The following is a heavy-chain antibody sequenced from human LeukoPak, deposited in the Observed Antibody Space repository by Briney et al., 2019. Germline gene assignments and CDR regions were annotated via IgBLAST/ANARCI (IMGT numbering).Heavy chain of an antibody. V-gene: IGHV3-23*01. CDR3: AKNGFAASGSGFPGDH. CDR1: GFTFHIYA. Sequence: PGGSLRPSCAASGFTFHIYAMNWVRQAPGKGLEWVSAINGGGYGTYYADSVRGRFTIYRDNSKNTLYLQMNSLRAEDTAVYYCAKNGFAASGSGFPGDHWGQGTLVTVSS. J-gene: IGHJ4*02. D-gene: IGHD1-26*01. CDR2: INGGGYGT.